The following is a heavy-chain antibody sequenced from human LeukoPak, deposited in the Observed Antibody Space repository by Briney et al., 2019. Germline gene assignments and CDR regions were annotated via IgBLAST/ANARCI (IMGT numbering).Heavy chain of an antibody. CDR3: ARSKRWLEHYWYFDL. CDR2: ISGNGGNT. D-gene: IGHD5-24*01. CDR1: GFTFSNYP. J-gene: IGHJ2*01. Sequence: PGGSLRLSCSASGFTFSNYPMHWVRQAPGKGLKYVSGISGNGGNTYYANSVKGRFTISRDNSKHTLYLQMGSLRAEDMAVYYCARSKRWLEHYWYFDLWGRGTLVTVSS. V-gene: IGHV3-64*01.